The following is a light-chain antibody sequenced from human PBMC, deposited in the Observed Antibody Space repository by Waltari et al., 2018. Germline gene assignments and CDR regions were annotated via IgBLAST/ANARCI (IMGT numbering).Light chain of an antibody. CDR2: RNN. CDR3: AAWDDSLSGPV. J-gene: IGLJ2*01. Sequence: QSVLTQPPSASGTPGQRVTIPCSGSSSNLGSNYVYWYQQLPGAAPKLLIYRNNQRPSGVPDRFSGSKSGTSASLAISGLRSEDEADYHCAAWDDSLSGPVFGGGTKLTVL. CDR1: SSNLGSNY. V-gene: IGLV1-47*01.